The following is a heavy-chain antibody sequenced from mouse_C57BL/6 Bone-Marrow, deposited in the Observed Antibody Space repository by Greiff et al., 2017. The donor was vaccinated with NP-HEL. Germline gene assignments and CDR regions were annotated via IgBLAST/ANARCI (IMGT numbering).Heavy chain of an antibody. J-gene: IGHJ2*01. Sequence: EVHLVESGGGLVQPGGSMKLSCVASGFTFSNYWMNWVRQSPEKGLEWVAQIRLKSDNYATHYAESVKGRFTISRDDSKSSVYLQMNNLRAEDTGIYYCTGGTYDYDFDYWGQGTTLTVSS. CDR1: GFTFSNYW. D-gene: IGHD2-4*01. CDR2: IRLKSDNYAT. V-gene: IGHV6-3*01. CDR3: TGGTYDYDFDY.